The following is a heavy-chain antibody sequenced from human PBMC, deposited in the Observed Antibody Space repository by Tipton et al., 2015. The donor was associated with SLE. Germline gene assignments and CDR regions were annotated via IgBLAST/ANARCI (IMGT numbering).Heavy chain of an antibody. CDR2: ISGSGGST. J-gene: IGHJ4*02. CDR1: GFTFSSYA. CDR3: ASPIAAADHYFDY. Sequence: SLRLSCAASGFTFSSYAMSWVRQAPGKGLEWVSAISGSGGSTYYADSVKGRFTISRDNSKNTLYLQMNSLRAEDTAVYYCASPIAAADHYFDYWGQGTLVTVSS. V-gene: IGHV3-23*01. D-gene: IGHD6-13*01.